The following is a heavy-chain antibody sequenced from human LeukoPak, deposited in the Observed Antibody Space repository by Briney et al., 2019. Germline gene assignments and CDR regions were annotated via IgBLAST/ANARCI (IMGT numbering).Heavy chain of an antibody. CDR2: ISSSSVTI. CDR1: GFTFSSYS. V-gene: IGHV3-48*04. D-gene: IGHD3-10*02. CDR3: AELGITMIGGV. Sequence: GGSLRLSCAASGFTFSSYSMNWVRQAPGKGLEWVSYISSSSVTIYYADSVKGRFTISRDNAKNSLYLQMNSLRAEDTAVYYCAELGITMIGGVWGKGTTVTISS. J-gene: IGHJ6*04.